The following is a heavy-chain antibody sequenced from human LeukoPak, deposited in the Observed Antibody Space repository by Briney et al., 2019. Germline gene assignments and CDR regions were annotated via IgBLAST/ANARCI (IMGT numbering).Heavy chain of an antibody. D-gene: IGHD2-2*01. CDR3: ARDPVREVVPAARLPWDFDY. CDR1: GFTFSNYG. V-gene: IGHV3-30*02. Sequence: HPGGSLRLSCAASGFTFSNYGMHWVRQAPGKGLEWVSFIRYDGSIKYYADSVKGRFTISRDNSQNTLYLQMNSLRAEDTAVFYCARDPVREVVPAARLPWDFDYWGQGTLVTVSS. CDR2: IRYDGSIK. J-gene: IGHJ4*02.